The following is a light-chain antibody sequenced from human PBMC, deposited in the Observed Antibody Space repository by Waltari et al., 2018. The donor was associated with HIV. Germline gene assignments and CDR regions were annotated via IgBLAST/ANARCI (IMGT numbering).Light chain of an antibody. CDR3: SSYSTNTNNSPWV. Sequence: QSALAQPASVSGSPGQSITLSCTGTTSDVGTYNYVSWYQQHPGKGPKLVIFDVSNRPSGISDRFSGSRSGNTSSLTISGLRAEDEADYFCSSYSTNTNNSPWVFGGGTKVTVL. J-gene: IGLJ3*02. CDR1: TSDVGTYNY. CDR2: DVS. V-gene: IGLV2-14*03.